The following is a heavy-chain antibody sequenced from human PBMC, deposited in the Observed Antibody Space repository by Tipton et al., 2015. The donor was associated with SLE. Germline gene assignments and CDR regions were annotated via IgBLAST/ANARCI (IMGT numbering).Heavy chain of an antibody. CDR2: IYYTGST. D-gene: IGHD2-2*01. J-gene: IGHJ6*02. V-gene: IGHV4-59*11. CDR1: GVSINSHY. CDR3: ARVPAAIVSYCYYGMDV. Sequence: TLSLTCTVSGVSINSHYWSWIRQPPGKGLEWIGYIYYTGSTNYNPSLKSRVTISLDTSKKQFSLKLSSVTAADTAVYHCARVPAAIVSYCYYGMDVWGQGTTVTVSS.